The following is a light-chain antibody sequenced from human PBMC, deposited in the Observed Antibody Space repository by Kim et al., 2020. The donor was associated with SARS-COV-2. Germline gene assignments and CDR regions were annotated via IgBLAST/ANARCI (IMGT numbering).Light chain of an antibody. Sequence: QSALTQPPSVSGSPGQSVTISCGGTSSDVGGCSGVSWYQQPPGTAPKLMIYEVSNRPSGVPDRFSGSKSGNTASLTISGLQAEDEADYYCSSYTSSSWVFGGGTQLTVL. CDR1: SSDVGGCSG. J-gene: IGLJ3*02. CDR2: EVS. CDR3: SSYTSSSWV. V-gene: IGLV2-18*02.